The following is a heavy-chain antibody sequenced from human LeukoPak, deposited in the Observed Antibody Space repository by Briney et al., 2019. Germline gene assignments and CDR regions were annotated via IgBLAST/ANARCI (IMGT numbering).Heavy chain of an antibody. CDR1: GFTFSSYS. J-gene: IGHJ6*03. CDR3: ARESLGYCSGSTCYYFFMDF. V-gene: IGHV3-48*04. CDR2: ISGISSTI. Sequence: GGPLRLSCAASGFTFSSYSMNWVRQAPGKGLEWLSYISGISSTIYYADSVKGRFTISRDNAKNSLYLQMNSLRAEDTAVYFCARESLGYCSGSTCYYFFMDFWGKGTTVTVSS. D-gene: IGHD2-15*01.